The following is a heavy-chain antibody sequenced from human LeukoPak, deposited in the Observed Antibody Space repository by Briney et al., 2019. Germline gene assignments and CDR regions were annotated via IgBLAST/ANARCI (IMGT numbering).Heavy chain of an antibody. CDR3: ARVITAGSWFDR. Sequence: SVTVSCTASGGTLSSYAISWVRQAAGHGLEWMGGFIPIFRTATYTQTFQGRVTIPTDQSTSTTYMALSSVRCEDPAVHVCARVITAGSWFDRWGQGTLVTVSS. J-gene: IGHJ5*02. V-gene: IGHV1-69*05. CDR2: FIPIFRTA. CDR1: GGTLSSYA. D-gene: IGHD3-22*01.